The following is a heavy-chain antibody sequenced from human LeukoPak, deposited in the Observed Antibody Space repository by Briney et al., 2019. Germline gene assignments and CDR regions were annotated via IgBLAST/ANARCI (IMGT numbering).Heavy chain of an antibody. V-gene: IGHV1-46*01. CDR1: GYSFTAFY. CDR3: AREFVVVVAATGFDY. J-gene: IGHJ4*02. CDR2: INPSGGST. Sequence: ASVKVSCKASGYSFTAFYIHWVRQAPGQGLEWMGIINPSGGSTSYAQKFQGRVTMTRDTSTSTVYMELSSLRSEDTAVYYCAREFVVVVAATGFDYWGQGTLVTVSS. D-gene: IGHD2-15*01.